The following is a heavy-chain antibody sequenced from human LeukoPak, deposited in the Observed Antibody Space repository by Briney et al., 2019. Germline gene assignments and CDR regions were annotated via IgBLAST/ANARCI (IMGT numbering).Heavy chain of an antibody. V-gene: IGHV4-59*08. D-gene: IGHD6-6*01. Sequence: SETLSLTCTVSGGSIRSYYWNWIRQPPGKGLEWIGYIYYSGNTNYNPSLKSRVTISVDTSKNQFSLRLSSVTAADTAVYYCARHRAYSSSSPFDYWGQGTLVTVSS. CDR1: GGSIRSYY. J-gene: IGHJ4*02. CDR3: ARHRAYSSSSPFDY. CDR2: IYYSGNT.